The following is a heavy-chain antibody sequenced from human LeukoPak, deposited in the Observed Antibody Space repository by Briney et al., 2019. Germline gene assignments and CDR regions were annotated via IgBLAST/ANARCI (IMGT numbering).Heavy chain of an antibody. V-gene: IGHV4-34*01. Sequence: SETLSLTCAVYGGSFSGYYWSWIRQPPGKGLEWIGEINHSGSTNYNPSLKSRVTISVDTSKNQFSLKLSSVTAADTAVYYCATGHPTGDGSGSYYPNWGQGTLVTVSS. J-gene: IGHJ4*02. CDR3: ATGHPTGDGSGSYYPN. CDR1: GGSFSGYY. CDR2: INHSGST. D-gene: IGHD3-10*01.